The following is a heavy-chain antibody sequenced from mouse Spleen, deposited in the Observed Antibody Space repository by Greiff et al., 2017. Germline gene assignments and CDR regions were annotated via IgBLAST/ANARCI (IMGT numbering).Heavy chain of an antibody. D-gene: IGHD4-1*01. CDR2: IYPGDGDT. V-gene: IGHV1-82*01. CDR1: GYAFSSSW. Sequence: VQWVESGPELVKPGASVKISCKASGYAFSSSWMNWVKQRPGKGLEWIGRIYPGDGDTNYNGKFKGKATLTADKSSSTAYMQLSSLTSEDSAVYFCARKTGKGAFDYWGQGTTLTVSS. J-gene: IGHJ2*01. CDR3: ARKTGKGAFDY.